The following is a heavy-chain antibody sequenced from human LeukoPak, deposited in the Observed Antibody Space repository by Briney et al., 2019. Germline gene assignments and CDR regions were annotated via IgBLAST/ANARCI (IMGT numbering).Heavy chain of an antibody. CDR3: ARGREWEPKVFDY. Sequence: SVTLSLTCTVSGGSISGYYWSWTRQPPGKGLEWIGYIYYSGSTNYNPSLKSRVTISVDTSKNQFSLKLSSVTAADTAVYYCARGREWEPKVFDYWGQGTLVTVSS. D-gene: IGHD1-26*01. J-gene: IGHJ4*02. V-gene: IGHV4-59*01. CDR2: IYYSGST. CDR1: GGSISGYY.